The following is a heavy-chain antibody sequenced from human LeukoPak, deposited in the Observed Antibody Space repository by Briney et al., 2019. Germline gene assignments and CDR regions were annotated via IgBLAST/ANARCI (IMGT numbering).Heavy chain of an antibody. CDR3: ARDSVGYSYGINWFDP. CDR2: IKQDGTER. V-gene: IGHV3-7*01. CDR1: GFTFTTYW. D-gene: IGHD5-18*01. Sequence: GGSLRLSCAASGFTFTTYWMSWVRQAPGKGLEWVANIKQDGTERYYVDSVKGRFTISRDNAKNSLYLQMNSLRAEDTAVYYCARDSVGYSYGINWFDPWGQGTLVTVSS. J-gene: IGHJ5*02.